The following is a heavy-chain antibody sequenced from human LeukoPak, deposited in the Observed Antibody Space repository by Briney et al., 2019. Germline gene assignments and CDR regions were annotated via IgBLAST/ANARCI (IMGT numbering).Heavy chain of an antibody. Sequence: GGSLRLSCAASGFTFSNYAMSWVRQAPGKGLEWVSTITGSGDSTYYADSVEGRFTLSRDISKNTLYLQMNSLRAEDTAVYYCAKLYCSGSSCYSIDHWGQGTLVTVSS. CDR3: AKLYCSGSSCYSIDH. CDR1: GFTFSNYA. J-gene: IGHJ4*02. CDR2: ITGSGDST. V-gene: IGHV3-23*01. D-gene: IGHD2-15*01.